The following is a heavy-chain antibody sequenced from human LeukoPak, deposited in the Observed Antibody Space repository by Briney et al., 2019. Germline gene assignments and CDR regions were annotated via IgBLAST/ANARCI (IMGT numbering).Heavy chain of an antibody. CDR2: INHSGST. CDR1: GGSFSGYY. D-gene: IGHD3-10*01. V-gene: IGHV4-34*01. J-gene: IGHJ4*02. Sequence: SETLSLTCAVYGGSFSGYYWSWIRQPPGKGLEWIGEINHSGSTNYNPSLKSRVTISVDTSKNQFSLKLSSVTAADTAVYYCLRGRSDYGSGRSFDYWGQGTLVTVSS. CDR3: LRGRSDYGSGRSFDY.